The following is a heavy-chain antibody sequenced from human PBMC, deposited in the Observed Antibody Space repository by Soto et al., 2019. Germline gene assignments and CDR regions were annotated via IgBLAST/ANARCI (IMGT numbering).Heavy chain of an antibody. CDR1: GGSISSSNW. J-gene: IGHJ4*02. V-gene: IGHV4-4*02. D-gene: IGHD3-10*01. Sequence: QVQLQESGPGLVKPSGTLSLTCAVSGGSISSSNWWSWVRQPPGKGLEWIGEIYHSGSTNYNPSLQSRVTISVDKSKNQFSLKRSSVTAADTAVYYCARVPRGWFGELPNRGFDYWGQGTLVTVSS. CDR3: ARVPRGWFGELPNRGFDY. CDR2: IYHSGST.